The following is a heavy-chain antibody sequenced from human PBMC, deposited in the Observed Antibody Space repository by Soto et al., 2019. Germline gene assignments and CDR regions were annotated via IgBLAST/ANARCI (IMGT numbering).Heavy chain of an antibody. V-gene: IGHV1-18*01. CDR2: ISAYNGNT. J-gene: IGHJ2*01. CDR3: ARGLSSYWYFDP. Sequence: QVQLVQSGAEVKKPGASVKVSCKASGYTFTSYGISWVRQAPGQGLEWMGWISAYNGNTNYAQKLQGRVTLTTDTSPSTAYIELRSLRSYDTAVYYCARGLSSYWYFDPWGHGTLVTVSS. CDR1: GYTFTSYG. D-gene: IGHD3-16*02.